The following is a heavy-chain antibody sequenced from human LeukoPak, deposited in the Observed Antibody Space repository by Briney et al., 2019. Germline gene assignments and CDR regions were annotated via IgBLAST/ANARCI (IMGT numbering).Heavy chain of an antibody. V-gene: IGHV4-4*07. CDR2: DYTGGST. CDR3: ASGYYDGDGYYHDY. D-gene: IGHD3-22*01. Sequence: SETLSLTCTVTSGSISLYYWTWVRQPAGKGLEWIGRDYTGGSTNYNPSLKSRVTISVDTSKNQFSLKLTSLTAADTAVYYCASGYYDGDGYYHDYWGQGTLVTVSS. J-gene: IGHJ4*02. CDR1: SGSISLYY.